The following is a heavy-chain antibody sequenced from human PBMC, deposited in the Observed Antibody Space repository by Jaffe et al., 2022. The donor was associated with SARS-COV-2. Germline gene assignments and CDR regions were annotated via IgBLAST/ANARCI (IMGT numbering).Heavy chain of an antibody. Sequence: QTQLQESGPGLVKPSETLSLTCSVSGDSIGRSSYYWGWIRQTPGKGLEWIGTIYSSASIYYNASLKSRVSMSLHTSKNQLSLNLTSVTATDTAIYYCARLKKGYYLDYWGQGTLVTVSS. CDR3: ARLKKGYYLDY. CDR1: GDSIGRSSYY. V-gene: IGHV4-39*01. J-gene: IGHJ4*02. CDR2: IYSSASI.